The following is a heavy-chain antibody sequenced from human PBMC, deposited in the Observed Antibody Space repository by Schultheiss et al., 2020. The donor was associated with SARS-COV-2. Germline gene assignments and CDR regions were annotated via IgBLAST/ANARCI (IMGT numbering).Heavy chain of an antibody. CDR1: GGSISSYY. V-gene: IGHV4-4*07. D-gene: IGHD6-13*01. Sequence: SETLSLTCTVSGGSISSYYWSWIRQPPGKGLEWIGRIYTSGNTNYNPSLKSRVTISVDTSKNQFSLKLSSVTAADTAVYYCARAEQLVRGGYYYYMDVWGKGTTVTVSS. CDR3: ARAEQLVRGGYYYYMDV. CDR2: IYTSGNT. J-gene: IGHJ6*03.